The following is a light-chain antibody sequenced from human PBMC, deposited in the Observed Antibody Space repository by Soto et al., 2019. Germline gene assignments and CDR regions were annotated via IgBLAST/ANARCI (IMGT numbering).Light chain of an antibody. J-gene: IGKJ5*01. CDR1: QSLSSNY. CDR2: GVS. Sequence: EIVLTQSPGTLSLSPGERATLSCRASQSLSSNYLAWYQQKPGQAPRLLIYGVSSRATGVPVSFSGSGPGTDFTLTISRLEPEDFAVYYCQQYVSAPITFGQGTRLEIK. CDR3: QQYVSAPIT. V-gene: IGKV3-20*01.